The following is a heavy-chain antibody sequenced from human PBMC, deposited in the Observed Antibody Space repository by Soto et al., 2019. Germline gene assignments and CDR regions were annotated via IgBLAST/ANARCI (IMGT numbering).Heavy chain of an antibody. CDR3: AKGFRSLEWFSLAPFDY. CDR2: IGSSGST. J-gene: IGHJ4*02. Sequence: CAASGFTFDTYALNWVRQAPGKGLEWVSAIGSSGSTYYADSVKGRFTISRDTPKKTLYLQMNSLRVEDTAKYYCAKGFRSLEWFSLAPFDYWGQGALVTVSS. D-gene: IGHD3-3*01. CDR1: GFTFDTYA. V-gene: IGHV3-23*01.